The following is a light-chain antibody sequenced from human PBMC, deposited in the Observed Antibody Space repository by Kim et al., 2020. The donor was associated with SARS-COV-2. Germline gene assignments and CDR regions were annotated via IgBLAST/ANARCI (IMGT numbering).Light chain of an antibody. CDR1: QSISTY. CDR3: HQSHTNPLLT. CDR2: AAS. V-gene: IGKV1-39*01. J-gene: IGKJ4*01. Sequence: DIQMTQSPSTLAASVGDRVTIACRASQSISTYLNWYQQKPGKAPKLLIYAASSFQSGVPSRFSGSGSGTDFTLTISSLQPADFLTYYCHQSHTNPLLTFGGGTKVDIK.